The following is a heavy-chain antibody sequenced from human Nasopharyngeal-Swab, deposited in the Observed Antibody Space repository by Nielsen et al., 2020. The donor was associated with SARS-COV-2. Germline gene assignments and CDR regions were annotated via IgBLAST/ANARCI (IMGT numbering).Heavy chain of an antibody. CDR3: ARDGLDCSGGSCYSWAYYYYGMNV. CDR2: ISYDGSNK. Sequence: WIRQPPGKGLEWVAVISYDGSNKYYADSVKGRFTISRDNSKNTLYLQMNSPRAEDTAVYYCARDGLDCSGGSCYSWAYYYYGMNVWGQGTTVTVSS. D-gene: IGHD2-15*01. J-gene: IGHJ6*02. V-gene: IGHV3-30*03.